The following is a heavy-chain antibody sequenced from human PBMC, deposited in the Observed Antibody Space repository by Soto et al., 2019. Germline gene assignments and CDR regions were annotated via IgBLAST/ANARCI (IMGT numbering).Heavy chain of an antibody. CDR2: IYYSGST. CDR3: WSNRGETIYPAAFDI. D-gene: IGHD3-16*01. V-gene: IGHV4-59*08. Sequence: PSETLSLTCTVSGGSISSYDWSWIRQPPGKGLEWIGYIYYSGSTNYNPSLKSRVTISVDTSKNQFSLKLSSVTAADTAVYYFWSNRGETIYPAAFDIWGKGPMLTV. CDR1: GGSISSYD. J-gene: IGHJ3*02.